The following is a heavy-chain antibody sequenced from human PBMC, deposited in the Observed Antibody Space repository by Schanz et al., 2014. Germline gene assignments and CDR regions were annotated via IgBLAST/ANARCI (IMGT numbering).Heavy chain of an antibody. CDR3: AKDISDTSGKDDY. V-gene: IGHV3-23*04. Sequence: EVQLVESGGGLVKPGGSLRLSCASSGFTFSGYAMSWVRQAPGKGLLWVSSISGTGGDDTYYADSVKGRFTISRDNSKNTLFLQMNSLRVEDSAIYYCAKDISDTSGKDDYWGQGTLVTVSS. J-gene: IGHJ4*02. D-gene: IGHD3-22*01. CDR1: GFTFSGYA. CDR2: ISGTGGDDT.